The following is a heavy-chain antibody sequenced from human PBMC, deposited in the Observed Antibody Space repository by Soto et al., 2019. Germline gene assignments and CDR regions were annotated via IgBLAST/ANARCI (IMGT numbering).Heavy chain of an antibody. D-gene: IGHD6-6*01. J-gene: IGHJ4*02. Sequence: GGSLRLSCAVSGYTFSSYGMHWVRQAPGKGLEWVAVISYAGSNIYYADSVKGRFTISRDNSKNTLYLHLNSLRAEDTAVYYCARDSSEWGMAGRLDYWGQGTPVTGSS. CDR3: ARDSSEWGMAGRLDY. CDR2: ISYAGSNI. CDR1: GYTFSSYG. V-gene: IGHV3-30*03.